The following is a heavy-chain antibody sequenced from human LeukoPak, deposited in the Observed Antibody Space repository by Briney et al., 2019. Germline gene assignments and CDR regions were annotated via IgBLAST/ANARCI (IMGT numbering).Heavy chain of an antibody. CDR1: GFTFSSYG. CDR2: IWYDGSNK. CDR3: ASARQGRIANNWFDP. J-gene: IGHJ5*02. D-gene: IGHD6-13*01. V-gene: IGHV3-33*01. Sequence: GGSLRLSCAASGFTFSSYGMHWVRQAPGKGLEWVGVIWYDGSNKYYADSVKGRFTISRDNSKNTLYLQMNSLRAEDTAVYYCASARQGRIANNWFDPWGQGTLVTVSS.